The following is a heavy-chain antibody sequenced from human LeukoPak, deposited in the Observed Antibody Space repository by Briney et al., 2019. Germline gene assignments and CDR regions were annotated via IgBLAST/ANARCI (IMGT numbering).Heavy chain of an antibody. CDR1: GGSISSYY. J-gene: IGHJ3*02. D-gene: IGHD2/OR15-2a*01. V-gene: IGHV4-4*07. CDR2: IYTSGST. Sequence: PSETLSLTCTVSGGSISSYYWSWTRQPAGKGLEWIGRIYTSGSTNYNPSLKSRVTMSVDTSKNQFSLKLSSVTAVDTAVYYCARDRTYKGLSKDAFDIWGQGTMVTVSS. CDR3: ARDRTYKGLSKDAFDI.